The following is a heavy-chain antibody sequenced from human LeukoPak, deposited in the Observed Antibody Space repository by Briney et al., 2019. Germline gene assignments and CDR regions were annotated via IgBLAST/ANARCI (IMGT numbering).Heavy chain of an antibody. CDR2: IYYSGST. J-gene: IGHJ6*03. D-gene: IGHD3-10*01. CDR1: GGSISSSSYY. Sequence: SETLSLTCTVSGGSISSSSYYWGWIRQPPGKGLECIGSIYYSGSTYSNPSLKSRVTISVDTSKNQFSLKLSSVTAADTAVYYCARRAFRGVIIIDYYYYYMDVWGKGTTVTTSS. CDR3: ARRAFRGVIIIDYYYYYMDV. V-gene: IGHV4-39*01.